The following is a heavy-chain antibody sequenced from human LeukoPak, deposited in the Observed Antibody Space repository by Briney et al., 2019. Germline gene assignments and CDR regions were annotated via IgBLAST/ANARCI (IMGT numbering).Heavy chain of an antibody. Sequence: PGRSLRLSCAASGFTFDDYAMHWVRQAPGKGLEWVSGISWNSGSIGYADSVKGRFTISRDNAKNSLYLQMNSLRAEDMALYYCARGRWAYSDSSGYSNWFDPWGQGTLVTVSS. V-gene: IGHV3-9*03. CDR2: ISWNSGSI. CDR1: GFTFDDYA. CDR3: ARGRWAYSDSSGYSNWFDP. J-gene: IGHJ5*02. D-gene: IGHD3-22*01.